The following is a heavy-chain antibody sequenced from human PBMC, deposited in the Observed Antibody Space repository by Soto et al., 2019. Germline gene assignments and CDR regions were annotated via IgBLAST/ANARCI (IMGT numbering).Heavy chain of an antibody. D-gene: IGHD3-3*01. Sequence: QVQLVQSGAEMKKPGSSVTVSCKVFGGTFISYSFSWVRQAPGQGPEWMGGIIPIFGTPNYAQKFQGRVTITADGSTSTAYMELGSLRSGDTAVYYCAGGVWRGYSEYYYGVDVWGQGTTVTVSS. V-gene: IGHV1-69*01. J-gene: IGHJ6*02. CDR2: IIPIFGTP. CDR3: AGGVWRGYSEYYYGVDV. CDR1: GGTFISYS.